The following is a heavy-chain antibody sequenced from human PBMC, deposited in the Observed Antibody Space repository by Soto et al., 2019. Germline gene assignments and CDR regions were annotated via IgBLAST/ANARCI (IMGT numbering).Heavy chain of an antibody. CDR1: GFTFSAYS. V-gene: IGHV3-48*02. CDR3: ARDNGMAGSFDP. D-gene: IGHD2-8*01. CDR2: ITASSGTI. Sequence: EVQLEESGGGLVQPGGSLRLSCAASGFTFSAYSMNWARQAPGKGLEWISYITASSGTIFYADSVKGRFTISRENAKNSLYLQMNSRRDEDTAVYYCARDNGMAGSFDPWGQGTLVTVSS. J-gene: IGHJ5*02.